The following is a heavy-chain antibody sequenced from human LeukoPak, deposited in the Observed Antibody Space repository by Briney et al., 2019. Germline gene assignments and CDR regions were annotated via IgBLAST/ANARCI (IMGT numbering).Heavy chain of an antibody. CDR1: GFTFSSYW. V-gene: IGHV3-7*01. J-gene: IGHJ5*02. CDR3: ARDFGSGWYPWFDP. CDR2: IREDGSEK. Sequence: GGSLRLSCAASGFTFSSYWMSWVRQAPGKGLEWVANIREDGSEKYYVDSVKGQFTISRDNAKNSLFLQMDSLRAEDTAVYYCARDFGSGWYPWFDPWGQGTLVTVSS. D-gene: IGHD6-19*01.